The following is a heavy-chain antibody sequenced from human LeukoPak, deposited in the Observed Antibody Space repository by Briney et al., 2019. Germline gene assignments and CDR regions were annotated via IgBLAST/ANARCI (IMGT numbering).Heavy chain of an antibody. V-gene: IGHV4-59*01. CDR2: IYYSGST. CDR3: ARAKVGAYYFDY. Sequence: NPSETLSLTCTVSGGSISSYYWSWIRQPPGKGLEWIGYIYYSGSTNYNPSLKSRVTISVDTSKNQFSLKLSSVTAADTAVYYCARAKVGAYYFDYWGQGTLVTVSS. D-gene: IGHD1-26*01. CDR1: GGSISSYY. J-gene: IGHJ4*02.